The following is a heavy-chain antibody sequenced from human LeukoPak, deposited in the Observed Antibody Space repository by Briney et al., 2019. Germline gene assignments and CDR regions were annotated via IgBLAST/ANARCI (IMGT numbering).Heavy chain of an antibody. V-gene: IGHV3-7*01. CDR1: GFSFSSYW. Sequence: GGSLRLSCAASGFSFSSYWMNWVRQAPGKGLEWVANIKPDGSDKYYVDSVKGRFTISRDNAKNSLYLQMNSLRAEDTAVYNRTAGALGYWGRGTLINVSS. CDR2: IKPDGSDK. J-gene: IGHJ4*02. D-gene: IGHD3-16*01. CDR3: TAGALGY.